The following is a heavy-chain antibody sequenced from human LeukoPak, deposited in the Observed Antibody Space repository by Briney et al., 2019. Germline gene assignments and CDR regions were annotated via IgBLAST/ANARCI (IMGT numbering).Heavy chain of an antibody. CDR2: ISGSGGST. D-gene: IGHD2-15*01. CDR3: AKVTLPYCSVSSCYPLEY. V-gene: IGHV3-23*01. Sequence: GGSLRLSCAASGFTFSSYAMTWVRQAPGKGLDWVSCISGSGGSTYYADSAKGRFTISRDNSKNTLYLQMNSLRAEDTAVYYCAKVTLPYCSVSSCYPLEYWGQGTLVTVSS. J-gene: IGHJ4*02. CDR1: GFTFSSYA.